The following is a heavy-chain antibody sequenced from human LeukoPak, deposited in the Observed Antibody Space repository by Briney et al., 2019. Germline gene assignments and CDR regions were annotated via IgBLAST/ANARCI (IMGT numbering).Heavy chain of an antibody. CDR1: GGSFSGYY. D-gene: IGHD5-24*01. Sequence: ETLSLTCAVYGGSFSGYYWSWIRQPPGKGLEWVSSISSSSSYIYYADSVKGRFTISRDNAKNSLYLQMNSLRAEDTAVYYCASEMATTDYFDYWGQGTLVTVSS. J-gene: IGHJ4*02. CDR2: ISSSSSYI. CDR3: ASEMATTDYFDY. V-gene: IGHV3-21*01.